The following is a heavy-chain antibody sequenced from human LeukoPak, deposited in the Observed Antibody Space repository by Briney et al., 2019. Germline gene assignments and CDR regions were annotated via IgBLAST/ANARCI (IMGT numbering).Heavy chain of an antibody. J-gene: IGHJ6*02. D-gene: IGHD4-17*01. CDR2: ISSSGSTI. CDR1: GFTFSDYY. Sequence: PGGSLRLSCAASGFTFSDYYMSWIRQAPGKGLEWVSYISSSGSTIYYADSVKGRCTISRDNAKNSLYLQMNSLRAEDTAVYYCARDEVTTVTTTYYYYGMDVWGQGTTVTVSS. V-gene: IGHV3-11*01. CDR3: ARDEVTTVTTTYYYYGMDV.